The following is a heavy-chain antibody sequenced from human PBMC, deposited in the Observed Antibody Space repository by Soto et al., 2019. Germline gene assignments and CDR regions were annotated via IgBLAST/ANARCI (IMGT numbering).Heavy chain of an antibody. J-gene: IGHJ6*02. Sequence: GESLKISCKGSGYSFTSYWIGWGRQMPGKGLEWMGIIYPGDSDTRYSPSFQGQVTISADKSISTAYLQWSSLKASDTAMYYCARHGDPAGCPGRYYYYHYGMYVRGQGTTVTGS. D-gene: IGHD3-10*02. CDR1: GYSFTSYW. CDR2: IYPGDSDT. V-gene: IGHV5-51*01. CDR3: ARHGDPAGCPGRYYYYHYGMYV.